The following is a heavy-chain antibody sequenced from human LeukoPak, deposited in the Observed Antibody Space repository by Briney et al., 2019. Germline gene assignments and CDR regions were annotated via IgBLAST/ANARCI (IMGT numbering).Heavy chain of an antibody. CDR1: GFTFSNAW. V-gene: IGHV3-15*01. CDR3: TTVGHVLLWFGESEDY. D-gene: IGHD3-10*01. J-gene: IGHJ4*02. CDR2: IKSKPDGGTT. Sequence: GGSLRLSCAASGFTFSNAWMSWVRQAPGKGLEWVGRIKSKPDGGTTDYAAPVKGRFTISRDDSKSTLHLQMNSLKTEDTAVYYCTTVGHVLLWFGESEDYWGQGTLVTVSS.